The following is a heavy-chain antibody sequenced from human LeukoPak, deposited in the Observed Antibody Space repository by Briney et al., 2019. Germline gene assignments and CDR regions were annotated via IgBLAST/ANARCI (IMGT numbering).Heavy chain of an antibody. CDR2: IYPGDSDT. Sequence: GESLKISCKGSGYSFTNYWIGWVRQMPGKGLEWMGIIYPGDSDTRYSPSFQGQVTISADKSISTAYLQWSSLKASDTAMYYCARRARDGYNIYYYGMDVWGQGTTVTVSS. J-gene: IGHJ6*02. CDR1: GYSFTNYW. D-gene: IGHD5-24*01. CDR3: ARRARDGYNIYYYGMDV. V-gene: IGHV5-51*01.